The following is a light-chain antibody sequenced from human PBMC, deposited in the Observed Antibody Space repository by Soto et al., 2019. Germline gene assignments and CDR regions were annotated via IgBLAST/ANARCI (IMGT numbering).Light chain of an antibody. Sequence: EIVLTQSPGTLSLSPGERATLSCRASQSVSSSYLAWYQQKPGQAPRLLIYGASSRATGIPDRFSVSGSGTDFTLTISRLEPEDFAGYYCQQYGSSRPFGQGTKVEIK. V-gene: IGKV3-20*01. CDR1: QSVSSSY. CDR3: QQYGSSRP. J-gene: IGKJ1*01. CDR2: GAS.